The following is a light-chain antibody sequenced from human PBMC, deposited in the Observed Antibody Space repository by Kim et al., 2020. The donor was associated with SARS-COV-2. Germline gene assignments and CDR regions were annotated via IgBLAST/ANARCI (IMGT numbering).Light chain of an antibody. Sequence: GQSVTISCSGGNSNIGKTFVYWYQQPPGTAPKVLIYANTQRPSGVPDRFSGSKSGTSASLTISGLRSEDEADYYCAAWDDSLSGRLFGGGTKLTVL. CDR2: ANT. J-gene: IGLJ3*02. V-gene: IGLV1-47*02. CDR3: AAWDDSLSGRL. CDR1: NSNIGKTF.